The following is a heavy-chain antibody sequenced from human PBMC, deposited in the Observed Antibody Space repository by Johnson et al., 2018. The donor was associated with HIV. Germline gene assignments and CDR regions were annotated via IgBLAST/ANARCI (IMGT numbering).Heavy chain of an antibody. V-gene: IGHV3-52*01. CDR3: ASGQDGGNSVGAPDVFDI. J-gene: IGHJ3*02. D-gene: IGHD4-23*01. CDR2: IKCDGSEK. CDR1: GFTFSNAW. Sequence: VQLVESGGGLVKPGGSLRLSCAASGFTFSNAWMHWVCQAPEQGLEWVADIKCDGSEKYYADSVKGRFTISRDNSKNTLYLQMNSLIAEDTAVYYCASGQDGGNSVGAPDVFDIWGQGTMVTVSS.